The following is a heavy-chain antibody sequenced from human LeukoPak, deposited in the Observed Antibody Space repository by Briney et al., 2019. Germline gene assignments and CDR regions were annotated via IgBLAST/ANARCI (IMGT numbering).Heavy chain of an antibody. D-gene: IGHD3-10*01. CDR3: ARHGWFGELSPSAY. CDR2: IFYSGNT. Sequence: SETLSLTRTVSGDSISSSIYYWAWIRQPPGKGLEWIGSIFYSGNTYYNPSLKSRVTISVDTSKNQFSLKLTSVTAADTAVYYCARHGWFGELSPSAYWGQGALVTVSS. J-gene: IGHJ4*02. CDR1: GDSISSSIYY. V-gene: IGHV4-39*01.